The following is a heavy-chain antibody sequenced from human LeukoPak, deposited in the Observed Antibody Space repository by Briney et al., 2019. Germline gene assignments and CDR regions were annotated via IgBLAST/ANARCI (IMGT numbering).Heavy chain of an antibody. Sequence: PSQTLSLTCAVSGGSISSGGYSWSWIRQPPGKGLEWIGYIYHSGSTYYNPSLKSRVTISVDRSKNQFSLKLSSMTAADTAVYYCARVGYSYGETFDYWGQGTLVTVSS. V-gene: IGHV4-30-2*01. D-gene: IGHD5-18*01. CDR1: GGSISSGGYS. J-gene: IGHJ4*02. CDR2: IYHSGST. CDR3: ARVGYSYGETFDY.